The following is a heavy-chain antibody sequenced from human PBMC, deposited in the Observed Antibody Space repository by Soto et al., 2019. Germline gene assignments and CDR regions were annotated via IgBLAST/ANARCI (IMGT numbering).Heavy chain of an antibody. J-gene: IGHJ5*02. CDR3: ASMVRGVDNWFDP. CDR1: GFTFSSYA. V-gene: IGHV3-23*01. Sequence: EVQLLESGGGLVQPGGSLRLSCAASGFTFSSYAMTWVRQAPGKGLEWVSAISGSGGSTYYADSVKGRFTISRDNSKDTLYRQMNSLRAEDTAVYYCASMVRGVDNWFDPWGQGTLVTVSS. D-gene: IGHD3-10*01. CDR2: ISGSGGST.